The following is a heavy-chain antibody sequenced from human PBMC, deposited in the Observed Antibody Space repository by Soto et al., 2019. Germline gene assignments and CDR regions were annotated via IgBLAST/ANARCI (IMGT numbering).Heavy chain of an antibody. Sequence: QVQLVQSGAEVRKPGASVKVSCRTSGYTFTHYYIHWVRQAPGQGLEWLGIINPASGSTNYAHELHGGVTLTMDTSTTTVYMELSGLRAEDTAIFYCARDLVAGDHWGQGTLVTVSS. CDR2: INPASGST. V-gene: IGHV1-46*01. CDR1: GYTFTHYY. J-gene: IGHJ4*02. CDR3: ARDLVAGDH. D-gene: IGHD2-2*01.